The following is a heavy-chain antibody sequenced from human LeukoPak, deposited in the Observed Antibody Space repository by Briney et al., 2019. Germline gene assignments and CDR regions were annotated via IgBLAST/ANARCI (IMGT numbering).Heavy chain of an antibody. CDR1: GFTFSSYS. J-gene: IGHJ5*02. V-gene: IGHV3-48*01. CDR2: ISSSSSTI. D-gene: IGHD3-3*01. Sequence: GGSLRLSCAASGFTFSSYSMTWVRQAPGKGLEWVSYISSSSSTIYYADSVKGRFTISRDNSKNTLYLQMNSLRAEDTAVYYCAKQAPLEWYDNWFDPWGQGTLVTVSS. CDR3: AKQAPLEWYDNWFDP.